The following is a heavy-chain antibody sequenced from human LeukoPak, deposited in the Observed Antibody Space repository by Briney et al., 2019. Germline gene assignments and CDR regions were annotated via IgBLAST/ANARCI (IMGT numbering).Heavy chain of an antibody. CDR2: IYPGDSDT. J-gene: IGHJ5*02. CDR1: GYIFTSYW. Sequence: GESLKISCKGSGYIFTSYWIGWVRQLPGQGLEWMGIIYPGDSDTRYSPSFQGQVTISADKSISTAYLQWSSLKASDTAMYYCSRLVSRRTIFGNNWFDPWGQGTLVTVSS. V-gene: IGHV5-51*01. D-gene: IGHD3-3*01. CDR3: SRLVSRRTIFGNNWFDP.